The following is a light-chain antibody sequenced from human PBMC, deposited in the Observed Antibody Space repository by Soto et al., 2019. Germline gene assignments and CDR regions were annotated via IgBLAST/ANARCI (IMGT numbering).Light chain of an antibody. CDR1: QSINTY. V-gene: IGKV3D-11*02. J-gene: IGKJ5*01. Sequence: EKGLTHSPATLSLSPGERATLSCRASQSINTYLAWYQQKPGQAPRLLIYDASKRATGIPARFSGSGSGTNFTLTISSLEPEDFAVYYCQQRRSWQVTFGQGTRLEI. CDR2: DAS. CDR3: QQRRSWQVT.